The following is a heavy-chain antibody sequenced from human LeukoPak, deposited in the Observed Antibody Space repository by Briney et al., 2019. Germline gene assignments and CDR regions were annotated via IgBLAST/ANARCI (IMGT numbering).Heavy chain of an antibody. J-gene: IGHJ3*02. D-gene: IGHD3-22*01. V-gene: IGHV1-18*04. CDR1: GYTFNRYY. CDR3: ARDENYYDSSATIGNDAFDI. CDR2: ISAYNGNT. Sequence: ASVKVSCKASGYTFNRYYIHWVRQAPGQGLEWMGWISAYNGNTNYAQKLQGRVTMTTDTSTSTAYMELRSLRSDDTAVYYCARDENYYDSSATIGNDAFDIWGQGTMVTVSS.